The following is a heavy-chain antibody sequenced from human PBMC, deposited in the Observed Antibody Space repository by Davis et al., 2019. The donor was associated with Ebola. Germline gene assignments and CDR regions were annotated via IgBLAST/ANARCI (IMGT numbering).Heavy chain of an antibody. CDR3: ARDLIDKGGSYWAYYYGMDV. D-gene: IGHD1-26*01. CDR2: ISSSGSTI. Sequence: GGSLRLSCAVSGITFSRYAMHWVRQAPGKGLEWVSYISSSGSTIYYADSVKGRFTISRDNAKNSLYLQMNSLRAEDTAVYYCARDLIDKGGSYWAYYYGMDVWGQGTTVTVSS. CDR1: GITFSRYA. J-gene: IGHJ6*02. V-gene: IGHV3-48*03.